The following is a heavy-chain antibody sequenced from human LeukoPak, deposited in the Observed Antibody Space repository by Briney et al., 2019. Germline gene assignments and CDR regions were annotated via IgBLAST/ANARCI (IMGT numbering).Heavy chain of an antibody. CDR3: ARQISSGSHFDY. Sequence: SETLSLTCSLSGGSISSSSYYWSWIRQPPGKGLEWIGYIYYSGSTNYNPSLKSRVTISVDTSKNQFSLKLSSVTAADTAVYYCARQISSGSHFDYWGQGTLVTVSS. D-gene: IGHD3-10*01. J-gene: IGHJ4*02. V-gene: IGHV4-61*05. CDR2: IYYSGST. CDR1: GGSISSSSYY.